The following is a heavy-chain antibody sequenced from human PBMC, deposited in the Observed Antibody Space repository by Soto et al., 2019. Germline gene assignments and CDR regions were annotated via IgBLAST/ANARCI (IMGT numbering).Heavy chain of an antibody. CDR2: IIGSGGST. Sequence: GGSLRLSCASSGFTFSTYAMTWVRQAPGKGLEWVSVIIGSGGSTYDADSVKGRFTISRDNSKNTLFLQMNSLRAEDTAVYYCARDYHYDYIWGSYRSNYFDYWGQGTLVTVSS. CDR3: ARDYHYDYIWGSYRSNYFDY. J-gene: IGHJ4*02. CDR1: GFTFSTYA. D-gene: IGHD3-16*02. V-gene: IGHV3-23*01.